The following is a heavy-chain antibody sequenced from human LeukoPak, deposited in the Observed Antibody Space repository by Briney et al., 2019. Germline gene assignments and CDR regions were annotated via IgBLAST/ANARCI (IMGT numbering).Heavy chain of an antibody. CDR3: ARAEQYQLLLH. CDR2: ISAYNGNT. V-gene: IGHV1-18*01. Sequence: ASVKVSCKASGYTFTSHGITWVRQAPGQGLEWMGWISAYNGNTNYAQKHQGRVTMTTDTSTSTAYLDLRSLRSDDTAVYYCARAEQYQLLLHWGQGTLVTVSS. D-gene: IGHD2-2*01. J-gene: IGHJ4*02. CDR1: GYTFTSHG.